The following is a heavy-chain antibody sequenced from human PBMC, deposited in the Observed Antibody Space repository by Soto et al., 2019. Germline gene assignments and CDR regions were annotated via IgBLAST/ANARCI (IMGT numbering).Heavy chain of an antibody. J-gene: IGHJ6*02. CDR1: GGSIDGYN. V-gene: IGHV4-59*08. CDR3: VRPGIGNLHGLVDV. D-gene: IGHD3-10*01. Sequence: QVQLQESGPGLVKPSETLSLTCTVSGGSIDGYNCAWIRQPPGKSLEWVGYVYYSGGSRYNPSLESRVTLSMDTSKSQFSLQLRSVTAADTAVYYCVRPGIGNLHGLVDVWGRGTTVTVSS. CDR2: VYYSGGS.